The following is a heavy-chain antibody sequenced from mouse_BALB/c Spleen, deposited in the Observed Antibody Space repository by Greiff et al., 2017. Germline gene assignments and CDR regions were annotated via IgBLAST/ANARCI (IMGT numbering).Heavy chain of an antibody. J-gene: IGHJ3*01. V-gene: IGHV3-2*02. Sequence: EVKLMESGPGLVKPSQSLSLTCTVTGYSITSDYAWNWIRQFPGNKLEWMGYISYSGSTSYNPSLKSRISITRDTSKNQFFLQLNSVTTEDTATYYCASLRSSWFAYWGQGTLVTVSA. CDR1: GYSITSDYA. CDR3: ASLRSSWFAY. CDR2: ISYSGST. D-gene: IGHD1-1*01.